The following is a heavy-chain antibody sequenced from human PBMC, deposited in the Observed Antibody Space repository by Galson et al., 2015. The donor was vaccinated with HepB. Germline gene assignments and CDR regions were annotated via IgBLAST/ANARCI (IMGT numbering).Heavy chain of an antibody. V-gene: IGHV3-73*01. CDR2: IGSKAHNYAT. CDR3: TRLGDLSGYSSK. Sequence: CAASGFTFSGSAMHWVRQASGKGLEWVGRIGSKAHNYATAYVASVKGRFTISRDDSKSTAYLQMNSLKTEDTAVYCCTRLGDLSGYSSKWGQGTLVTVSS. D-gene: IGHD6-13*01. CDR1: GFTFSGSA. J-gene: IGHJ4*02.